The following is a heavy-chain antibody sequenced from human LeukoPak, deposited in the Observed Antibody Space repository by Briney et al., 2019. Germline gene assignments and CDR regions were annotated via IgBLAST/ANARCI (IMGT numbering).Heavy chain of an antibody. CDR3: ARDFESGFWSGYYSSWFDP. D-gene: IGHD3-3*01. Sequence: ASVKLSCKASGYTFTSYGISWVRQAPGQGLEWMGWISAYNGNTNYAQKLQGRVTMTTDTSTSTAYMELRSLRSDDTAVYYCARDFESGFWSGYYSSWFDPWGQGTLVTVSS. CDR2: ISAYNGNT. J-gene: IGHJ5*02. V-gene: IGHV1-18*01. CDR1: GYTFTSYG.